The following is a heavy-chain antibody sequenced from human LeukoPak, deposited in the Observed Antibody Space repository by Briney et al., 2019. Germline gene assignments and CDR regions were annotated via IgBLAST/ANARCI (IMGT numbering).Heavy chain of an antibody. D-gene: IGHD3-10*01. Sequence: PSQTLSLTCTVSGGSISSGGYSWSWIRQPPGKGLEWIGYIYHSGSTYYNPSLKSRVTISVDTSKNQFSLKLSSVTAADTAVYYCARICITMVRGVLIDYWGQGTLVTVSS. CDR1: GGSISSGGYS. CDR3: ARICITMVRGVLIDY. J-gene: IGHJ4*02. CDR2: IYHSGST. V-gene: IGHV4-30-2*01.